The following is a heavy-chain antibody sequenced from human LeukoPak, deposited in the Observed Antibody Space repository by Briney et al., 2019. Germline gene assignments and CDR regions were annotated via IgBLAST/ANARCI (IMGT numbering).Heavy chain of an antibody. Sequence: PETLSLTCTVSGGSISSYYWRWIGQPPGKGLEGVGYIYYSGSTNYNPFLKSRVTTSVDTSKNQFSLKLSSVTAADTAVYYCARDRGSGRFDYWGQGTPVTVSS. CDR2: IYYSGST. D-gene: IGHD3-10*01. CDR3: ARDRGSGRFDY. J-gene: IGHJ4*02. CDR1: GGSISSYY. V-gene: IGHV4-59*01.